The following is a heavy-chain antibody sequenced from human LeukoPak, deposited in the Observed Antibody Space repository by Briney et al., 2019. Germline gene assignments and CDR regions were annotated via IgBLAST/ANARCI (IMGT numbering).Heavy chain of an antibody. D-gene: IGHD1-26*01. Sequence: GGSLRLSCAASGFTFSSSGMHWVRQAPGKGLEWVAYIRYDGSNKYYADSVKGRFTISRDNAKNSLFLQLNSLRAEDTAVYYCARDPYSGTYSDYYYYYMDVWGKGTTVTVSS. V-gene: IGHV3-30*02. J-gene: IGHJ6*03. CDR3: ARDPYSGTYSDYYYYYMDV. CDR2: IRYDGSNK. CDR1: GFTFSSSG.